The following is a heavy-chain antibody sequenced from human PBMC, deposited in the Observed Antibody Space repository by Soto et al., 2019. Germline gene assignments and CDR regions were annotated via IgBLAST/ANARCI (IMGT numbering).Heavy chain of an antibody. V-gene: IGHV1-69*12. D-gene: IGHD6-6*01. CDR1: GGTFSSYA. J-gene: IGHJ6*02. CDR3: ARDGPPPYSSSAGYYYYGMDV. CDR2: IIPIFGTA. Sequence: QVQLVQSGAEVKKPGSSVKVSCKASGGTFSSYAISWVRQAPGQGLEWMGGIIPIFGTANYAQKFQGRVTITADEYTSTASMELSSLRSEDTAVYYCARDGPPPYSSSAGYYYYGMDVWGQGTTVTVSS.